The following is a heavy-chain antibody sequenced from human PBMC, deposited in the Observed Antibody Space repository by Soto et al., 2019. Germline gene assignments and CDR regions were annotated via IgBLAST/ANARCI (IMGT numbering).Heavy chain of an antibody. J-gene: IGHJ4*02. CDR1: GASISSSY. V-gene: IGHV4-59*01. D-gene: IGHD5-12*01. CDR2: VYHTGAT. Sequence: SETLSLTGTVSGASISSSYWSWIRQSPERGLEWIAYVYHTGATNYTPSLKSRVTISLDTSKGQFSLNLTSLTTADTAVYFCARGGNRYSNVASGVGGFDFWGQGSLVTVSS. CDR3: ARGGNRYSNVASGVGGFDF.